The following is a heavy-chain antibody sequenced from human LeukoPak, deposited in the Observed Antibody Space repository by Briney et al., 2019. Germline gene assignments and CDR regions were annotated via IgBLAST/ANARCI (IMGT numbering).Heavy chain of an antibody. CDR2: IYHSGST. J-gene: IGHJ5*02. Sequence: SGTLSLTCAVSGGSISSSNWWSWVRQPPGKGLEWIGEIYHSGSTNYNPSLKSRVTISVDTSKNQFSLKLSSVTAADTAVYYCVAAVTAAGSGWFDPWGQGTLVTVSS. D-gene: IGHD6-13*01. CDR1: GGSISSSNW. CDR3: VAAVTAAGSGWFDP. V-gene: IGHV4-4*02.